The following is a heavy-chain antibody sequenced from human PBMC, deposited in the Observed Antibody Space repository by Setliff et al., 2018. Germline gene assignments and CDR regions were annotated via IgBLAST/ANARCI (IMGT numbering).Heavy chain of an antibody. CDR2: ITSSGYT. V-gene: IGHV4-59*12. J-gene: IGHJ5*02. Sequence: SETLSLTCTVSDGSLSTYYWSWIRHRPGEGLEYIGHITSSGYTNYSPSLQGRVAISQDTSENQFSLRLNSVTAADTAIYFCVRGRTSGLFLSRFDPWGQGALVTVSS. CDR3: VRGRTSGLFLSRFDP. CDR1: DGSLSTYY. D-gene: IGHD3-10*01.